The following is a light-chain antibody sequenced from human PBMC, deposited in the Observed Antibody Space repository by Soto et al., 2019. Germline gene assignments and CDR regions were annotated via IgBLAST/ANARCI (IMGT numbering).Light chain of an antibody. Sequence: DIQMTQSPSTLSASVGDRVTITCRASQSINNYLAWYQQKPGKAPKLFIYKASTLESGVPSRFSGSGSGTEFTLSISSLQPDDFATYFCQQYESFPLTFGQGTKVEIK. J-gene: IGKJ1*01. CDR1: QSINNY. V-gene: IGKV1-5*03. CDR3: QQYESFPLT. CDR2: KAS.